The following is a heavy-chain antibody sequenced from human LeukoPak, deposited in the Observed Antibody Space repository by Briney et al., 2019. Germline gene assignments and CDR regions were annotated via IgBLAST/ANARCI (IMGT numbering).Heavy chain of an antibody. CDR2: MYLSGTT. CDR3: AGLVGRYSSGLYYYYFDY. CDR1: GYSINSPDL. Sequence: SETLSLTCTVSGYSINSPDLWSWVRQPPGKGLEWIGEMYLSGTTHSNPSVKSRVTISIDKSKNQFFLNLSSVTAADTAVYYCAGLVGRYSSGLYYYYFDYWGQGTLVTVSS. D-gene: IGHD3-22*01. V-gene: IGHV4-4*02. J-gene: IGHJ4*02.